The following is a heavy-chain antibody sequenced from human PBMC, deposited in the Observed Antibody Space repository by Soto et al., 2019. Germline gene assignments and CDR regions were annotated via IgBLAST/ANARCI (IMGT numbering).Heavy chain of an antibody. Sequence: QVQLVESGGGVVQPGRFLRLYCAGSGFTFSSYALSWVRQAPGKGLEWVAATSYDGSNKYYADSVKGRFIISRDNSKNTLDLQMNTLRAEDTAVYYCAGVYYGGNSVNNYWGQGTPVTVSS. CDR3: AGVYYGGNSVNNY. V-gene: IGHV3-30-3*01. D-gene: IGHD3-3*01. J-gene: IGHJ4*02. CDR1: GFTFSSYA. CDR2: TSYDGSNK.